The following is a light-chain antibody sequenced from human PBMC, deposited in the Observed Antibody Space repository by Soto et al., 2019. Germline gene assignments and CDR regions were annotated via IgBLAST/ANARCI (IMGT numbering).Light chain of an antibody. CDR1: QSISSY. CDR2: AAY. CDR3: QQGDSTRLP. J-gene: IGKJ4*01. V-gene: IGKV1-39*01. Sequence: DIQMTQSPSSLSASVGDRVTITCRASQSISSYLDWYQQQPGTAPKLLIYAAYSLQSGVPPRFSGSGSGTDFTLHISRLHPDDFATYYCQQGDSTRLPFGGGTKVAIK.